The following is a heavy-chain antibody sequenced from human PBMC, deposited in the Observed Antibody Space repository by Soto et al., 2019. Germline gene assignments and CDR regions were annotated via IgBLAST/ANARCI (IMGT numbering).Heavy chain of an antibody. D-gene: IGHD2-15*01. V-gene: IGHV4-31*03. J-gene: IGHJ4*02. CDR2: IYYSGST. Sequence: SETLSLTCTVSGGSISSGGYYWSWIRQHPGKGLEWIGYIYYSGSTYYNPSLKSRVTISVDTSKNQFSLKLSSVTAADTAVYYCAADLGYCSGGSCPATYFDYWGQGTLVTVSS. CDR3: AADLGYCSGGSCPATYFDY. CDR1: GGSISSGGYY.